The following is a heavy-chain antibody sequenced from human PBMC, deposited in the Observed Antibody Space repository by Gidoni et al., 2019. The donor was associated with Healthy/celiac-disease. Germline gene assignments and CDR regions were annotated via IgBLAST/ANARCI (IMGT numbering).Heavy chain of an antibody. Sequence: QVQLVQSGAEVKKPGSSVKVACKASGGTFSSYAISWVRQAPGQGLEWMGGIIPILGTANYAQKFQGRVTITADESTSTAYMELSSLRSEDTAVYYCARRHFRDGYNNFDYWGQGTLVTVSS. V-gene: IGHV1-69*01. CDR3: ARRHFRDGYNNFDY. D-gene: IGHD5-12*01. CDR2: IIPILGTA. J-gene: IGHJ4*02. CDR1: GGTFSSYA.